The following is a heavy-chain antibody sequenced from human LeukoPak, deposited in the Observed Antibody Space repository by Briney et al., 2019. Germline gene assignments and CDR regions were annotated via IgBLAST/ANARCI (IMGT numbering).Heavy chain of an antibody. Sequence: PSETLSLTCAVYGGSFSGYYWSWIRQPPGKGLEWIGEINHSGSTNYNPSLKSRVTISVDTSKNQFSLKLSSLTAADTAVYYCASDIVVVPAAMGSYYYYGMDVWGQGTTVTVSS. CDR3: ASDIVVVPAAMGSYYYYGMDV. J-gene: IGHJ6*02. V-gene: IGHV4-34*01. D-gene: IGHD2-2*01. CDR1: GGSFSGYY. CDR2: INHSGST.